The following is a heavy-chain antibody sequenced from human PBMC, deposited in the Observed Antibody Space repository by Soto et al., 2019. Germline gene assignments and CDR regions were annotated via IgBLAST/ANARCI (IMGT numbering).Heavy chain of an antibody. CDR1: GYNFATYW. CDR3: ARHGFYGDYASNYFDP. D-gene: IGHD4-17*01. J-gene: IGHJ5*02. Sequence: PGESLKISCKGSGYNFATYWIAWVRQMPGKGLEYMGIIYPGDSDTRYSPSFQGQVTFSADKSISTAYLQWRSLKASDTALYYCARHGFYGDYASNYFDPWGQGALVTVSS. V-gene: IGHV5-51*01. CDR2: IYPGDSDT.